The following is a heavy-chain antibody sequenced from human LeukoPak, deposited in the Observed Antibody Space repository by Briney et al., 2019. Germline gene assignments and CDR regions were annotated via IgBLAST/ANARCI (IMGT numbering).Heavy chain of an antibody. Sequence: SETLSLTCAVYGGSFSGYYWSWIRQPPGKGLEWIGEINHSGSTYYNPSLKSRVTISVDTSKNQFSLKLSSVTAADTAVYYCASQTNGGYDWYFDLWGRGTLVTVSS. CDR1: GGSFSGYY. D-gene: IGHD5-18*01. J-gene: IGHJ2*01. V-gene: IGHV4-34*01. CDR3: ASQTNGGYDWYFDL. CDR2: INHSGST.